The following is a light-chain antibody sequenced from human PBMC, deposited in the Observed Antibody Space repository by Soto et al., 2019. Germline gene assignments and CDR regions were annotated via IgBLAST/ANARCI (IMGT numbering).Light chain of an antibody. J-gene: IGKJ4*01. Sequence: EIVLTQSPATLSLSPGERATLSCRASQSVSTYLAWYQQKPGQAPRLLIYDASNMATVIPTRFSGSGSGTDFALTISSLEPEDFAVYYCQHRSNWPSTFGGGTKVEIK. CDR3: QHRSNWPST. CDR2: DAS. CDR1: QSVSTY. V-gene: IGKV3-11*01.